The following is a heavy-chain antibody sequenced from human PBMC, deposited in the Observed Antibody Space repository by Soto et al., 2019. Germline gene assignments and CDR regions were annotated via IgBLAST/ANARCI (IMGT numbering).Heavy chain of an antibody. Sequence: QVQLLQSGAEVKRPGSSVKVSCEASGGTFSSLGFTWVRQAPGQRLEWMGGIIPISGRTTFAQKFQGRVTITADESTRATYMELTTLTSDDTAMYYCATRGTQGRWLEFADYWGQGTLVTVSS. CDR3: ATRGTQGRWLEFADY. CDR1: GGTFSSLG. J-gene: IGHJ4*02. V-gene: IGHV1-69*01. D-gene: IGHD5-12*01. CDR2: IIPISGRT.